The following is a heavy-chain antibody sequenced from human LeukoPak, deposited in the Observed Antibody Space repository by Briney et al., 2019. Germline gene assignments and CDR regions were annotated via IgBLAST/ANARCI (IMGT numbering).Heavy chain of an antibody. CDR2: ISYDGSNK. D-gene: IGHD6-19*01. CDR3: AKDRTGSSGWYGGSYYYYGMDV. CDR1: GFTFSSYG. J-gene: IGHJ6*02. V-gene: IGHV3-30*18. Sequence: GGSLRLSCAASGFTFSSYGMHWVRQAPGKGLEWVAVISYDGSNKYYADSVKGRFTISRDNSKNTLYLQMNSLRAEDTAVYYCAKDRTGSSGWYGGSYYYYGMDVWGQGATVTVSS.